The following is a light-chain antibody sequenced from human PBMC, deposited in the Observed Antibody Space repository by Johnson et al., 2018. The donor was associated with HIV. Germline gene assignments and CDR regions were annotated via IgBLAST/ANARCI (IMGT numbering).Light chain of an antibody. J-gene: IGLJ1*01. CDR3: GTWDSSLSAYV. Sequence: QSVLTQPPPLSAAPGQKVTISCSGSSSNIGNNYVSWYQQLPGTAPKLLIYDNNKRPSGIPDRFSGSKSGTSATLGITGLQTGDEADDYCGTWDSSLSAYVFGTGTKVTVL. CDR2: DNN. V-gene: IGLV1-51*01. CDR1: SSNIGNNY.